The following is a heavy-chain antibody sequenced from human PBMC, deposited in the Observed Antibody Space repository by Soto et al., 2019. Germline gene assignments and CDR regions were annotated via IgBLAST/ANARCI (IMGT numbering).Heavy chain of an antibody. V-gene: IGHV4-4*02. CDR2: IWHTGRP. CDR1: GDSLTNNNW. D-gene: IGHD2-15*01. J-gene: IGHJ4*02. Sequence: QLQLRESGPGLVQPSGTLSLTCDVYGDSLTNNNWWSWVRQAPGKGLEWIGDIWHTGRPNYNPSLKSRVASSMAKSKNQFALKLSSVTAADTAVYYCVRDSRTGCSSINCYLHWGQGTLVTVSS. CDR3: VRDSRTGCSSINCYLH.